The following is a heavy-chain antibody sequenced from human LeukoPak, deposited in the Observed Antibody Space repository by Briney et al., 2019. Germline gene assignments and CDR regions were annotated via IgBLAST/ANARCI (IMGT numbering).Heavy chain of an antibody. Sequence: SETLSLTCTVSGGSISSSSYYWGWIRQPPGKGLEWIGSIYYSGSTYYNPSLKSRVTISVDTSKNQFSLKLSSVTAADTAVYYCARHGDGGPAEYFRHWGQGTLVTVSS. CDR1: GGSISSSSYY. D-gene: IGHD4-23*01. J-gene: IGHJ1*01. CDR3: ARHGDGGPAEYFRH. CDR2: IYYSGST. V-gene: IGHV4-39*01.